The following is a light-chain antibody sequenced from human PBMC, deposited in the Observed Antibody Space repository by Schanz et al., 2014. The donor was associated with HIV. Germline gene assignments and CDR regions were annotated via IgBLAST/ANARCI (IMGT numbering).Light chain of an antibody. CDR2: DVT. V-gene: IGLV2-14*03. CDR3: SSYTTGSTVV. CDR1: SGDIGPYDY. J-gene: IGLJ2*01. Sequence: QSALTQPPSASGSPGQSVTISCTGTSGDIGPYDYVSWYQQHPGQAPKLLIYDVTDRPSGISNRFSGSKSGYTASLTISGLQAEDEAEYFCSSYTTGSTVVFGGGTKLTVL.